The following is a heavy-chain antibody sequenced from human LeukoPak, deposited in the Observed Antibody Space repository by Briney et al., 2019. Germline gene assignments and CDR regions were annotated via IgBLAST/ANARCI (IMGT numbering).Heavy chain of an antibody. V-gene: IGHV4-59*01. Sequence: KPSQTLSLTCTVSGGSISSYYWSWIRQPPGKGLEWIGYIYYSGSTNYNPSLKSRVTISVDTSKNQFSLKLSSVTAADTAVYYCARSPRYCSSTSCYRGYFQHWGQGTLVTVSS. D-gene: IGHD2-2*01. CDR3: ARSPRYCSSTSCYRGYFQH. CDR2: IYYSGST. J-gene: IGHJ1*01. CDR1: GGSISSYY.